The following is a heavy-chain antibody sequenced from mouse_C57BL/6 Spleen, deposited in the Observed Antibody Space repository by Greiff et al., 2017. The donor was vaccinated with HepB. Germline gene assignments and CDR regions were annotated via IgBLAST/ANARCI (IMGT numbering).Heavy chain of an antibody. Sequence: VQLQHSGAELARPGASVKLSCKASGYTFTSYGISWVKQRTGQGLEWIGEIYPRSGNTYYNEKFKGKATLTADKSSSTAYMELRSLTSEDSAVYFCAPTAQATWGFAYWGQGTLVTVSA. J-gene: IGHJ3*01. V-gene: IGHV1-81*01. CDR1: GYTFTSYG. D-gene: IGHD3-2*02. CDR2: IYPRSGNT. CDR3: APTAQATWGFAY.